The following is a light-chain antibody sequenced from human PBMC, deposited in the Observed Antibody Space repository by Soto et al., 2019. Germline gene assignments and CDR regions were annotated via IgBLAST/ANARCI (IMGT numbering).Light chain of an antibody. CDR1: QSISNN. V-gene: IGKV3-15*01. J-gene: IGKJ5*01. Sequence: EIVMTQSPDTLSVSPGERATLSCRASQSISNNLAWYQQKPGQAPRPVIFGASTRATGIPARFSGSGSGTEFTLTISSLQSEDFAVYYCQQYNNWPPITFGQGTRLEIK. CDR3: QQYNNWPPIT. CDR2: GAS.